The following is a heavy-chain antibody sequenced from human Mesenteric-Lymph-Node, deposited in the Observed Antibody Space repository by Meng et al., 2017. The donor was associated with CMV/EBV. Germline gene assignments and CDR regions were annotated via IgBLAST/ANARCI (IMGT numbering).Heavy chain of an antibody. J-gene: IGHJ4*02. CDR3: ARDYFAFPGVLQY. CDR1: GGSFSGYF. D-gene: IGHD3-16*01. V-gene: IGHV4-34*01. Sequence: SETLSLTCAVYGGSFSGYFWTWIRQSPLKGLEWIGEINHSGSTNYNPSLKSRVTVSVDTSKNQFSLELNSVTAADTAVYYCARDYFAFPGVLQYWGQGVLVTVSS. CDR2: INHSGST.